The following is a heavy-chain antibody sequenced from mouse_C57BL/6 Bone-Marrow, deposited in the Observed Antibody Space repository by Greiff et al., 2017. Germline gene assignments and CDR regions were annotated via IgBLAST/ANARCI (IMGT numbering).Heavy chain of an antibody. V-gene: IGHV1-54*01. D-gene: IGHD2-1*01. CDR3: ARSIYYGYYYAMDY. Sequence: QVQLKESGAELVRLGTSVKVSCKASGYAFTNYLIEWVKQRPGQGLEWIGVINPGSGGTNYNEKFKGKATLTADKSSSTAYMQLSSLTSEDSAVYFCARSIYYGYYYAMDYWGQGTSVTVSS. J-gene: IGHJ4*01. CDR1: GYAFTNYL. CDR2: INPGSGGT.